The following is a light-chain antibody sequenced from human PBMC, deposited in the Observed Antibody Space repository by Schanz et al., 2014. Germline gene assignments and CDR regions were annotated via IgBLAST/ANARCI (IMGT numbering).Light chain of an antibody. CDR1: QSVSNSY. Sequence: EIVLTQSPGTLSLSPGERATLSCRASQSVSNSYLAWYQQKPGQAPRLLIHGASSRATGIPDRFSGSGAGTDFTLTINTLEPEDFAVFYCQLFRGSSYTFGHGTTLEIK. V-gene: IGKV3-20*01. CDR2: GAS. CDR3: QLFRGSSYT. J-gene: IGKJ2*01.